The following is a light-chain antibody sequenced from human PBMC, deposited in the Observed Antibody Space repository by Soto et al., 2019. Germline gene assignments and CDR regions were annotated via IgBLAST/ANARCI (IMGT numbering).Light chain of an antibody. V-gene: IGKV3-15*01. J-gene: IGKJ4*01. CDR3: QQYNNWPPLT. CDR2: GAS. Sequence: FIPQSPTTLSKNTGERATLSCRPSQSVSSNLAWYQQKPGQAPRLLIYGASTRATGIPARFSGSGSGTEFTLTISSLQSQDFAVYYCQQYNNWPPLTFGGGTKVDIK. CDR1: QSVSSN.